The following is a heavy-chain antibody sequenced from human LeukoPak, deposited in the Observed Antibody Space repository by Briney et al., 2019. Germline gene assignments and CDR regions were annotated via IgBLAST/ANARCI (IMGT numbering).Heavy chain of an antibody. V-gene: IGHV3-74*01. Sequence: GGSLRLSCAASGFTFRNYWMHWVRQAPGKGRVVGSLINSEGSSRNYADSVKGRFTISRDNAKNTLYLQMNSLRAEDTAVYYCASASSHRIAAGGDYWGQGPLVTVSS. D-gene: IGHD6-13*01. CDR3: ASASSHRIAAGGDY. J-gene: IGHJ4*02. CDR1: GFTFRNYW. CDR2: INSEGSSR.